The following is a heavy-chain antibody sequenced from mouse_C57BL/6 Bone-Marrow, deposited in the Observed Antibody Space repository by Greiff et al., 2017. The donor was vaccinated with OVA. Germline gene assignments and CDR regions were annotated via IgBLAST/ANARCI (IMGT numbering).Heavy chain of an antibody. D-gene: IGHD2-12*01. CDR2: ISDGGSYT. CDR1: GFTFSSYA. J-gene: IGHJ1*03. Sequence: EVKLMESGGGLVKPGGSLKLSCAASGFTFSSYAMSWVRQTPEKRLEWVATISDGGSYTYYPDNVKGRFTISRDNAKNKLYLQMSHLKSEDTAMYYCARLLGYFDVWGTGTTVTVSS. V-gene: IGHV5-4*03. CDR3: ARLLGYFDV.